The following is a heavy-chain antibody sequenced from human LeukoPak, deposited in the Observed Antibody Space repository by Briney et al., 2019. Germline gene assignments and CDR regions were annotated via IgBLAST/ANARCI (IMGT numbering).Heavy chain of an antibody. J-gene: IGHJ4*02. D-gene: IGHD3-22*01. CDR3: TQYYYDSSGYYFDY. CDR1: GFTVSSNY. Sequence: GGSLRLSCAASGFTVSSNYMGWVRQAPGKGLEWVSIIYSGGSTYYADSVKGRFTISRDNSKNTLYLQMNSLRADDTAVYYCTQYYYDSSGYYFDYWGQGTLVTVSS. CDR2: IYSGGST. V-gene: IGHV3-53*01.